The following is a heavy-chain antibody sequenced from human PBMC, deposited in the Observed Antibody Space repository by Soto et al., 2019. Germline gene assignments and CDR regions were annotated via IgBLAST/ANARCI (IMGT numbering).Heavy chain of an antibody. CDR3: ATKYYYDSIGYSYYYGMDV. CDR2: IYPGDSDT. Sequence: GESLKISCKASGYSFSNNWIGWVRQMPGKGLEWMGIIYPGDSDTRYSPSLQGQVTISADKALSTAYLQWSSLKASDTAIYYCATKYYYDSIGYSYYYGMDVWGQGTTVTVSS. J-gene: IGHJ6*02. V-gene: IGHV5-51*01. D-gene: IGHD3-22*01. CDR1: GYSFSNNW.